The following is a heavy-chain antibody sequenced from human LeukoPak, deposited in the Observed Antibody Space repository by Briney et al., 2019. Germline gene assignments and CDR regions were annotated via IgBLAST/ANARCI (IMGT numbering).Heavy chain of an antibody. Sequence: GGSLRLSCAASGFTFSSYSMTWVRQAPGKGLEWVSYISSSSSTIYYADSVKGRFTISRDNAKNSLYLQMNSLRAEDTAVYCCARSRRGYSYLYDYWGQGTLVTVSS. CDR3: ARSRRGYSYLYDY. D-gene: IGHD5-18*01. J-gene: IGHJ4*02. CDR1: GFTFSSYS. V-gene: IGHV3-48*01. CDR2: ISSSSSTI.